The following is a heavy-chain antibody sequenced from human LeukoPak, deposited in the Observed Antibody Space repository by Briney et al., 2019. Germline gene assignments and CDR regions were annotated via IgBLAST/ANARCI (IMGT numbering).Heavy chain of an antibody. J-gene: IGHJ4*02. CDR2: ISSSSSTI. V-gene: IGHV3-48*01. CDR1: GFTFSSYS. D-gene: IGHD6-25*01. Sequence: GGSLRLPCAASGFTFSSYSMNWVRQAPGKGLEWVSYISSSSSTIYYADSVKGRFTISRDNAKNSLYLQMNSLRAEDTAVYYCARERTPGSGYGVDYWGQGTVVTVSS. CDR3: ARERTPGSGYGVDY.